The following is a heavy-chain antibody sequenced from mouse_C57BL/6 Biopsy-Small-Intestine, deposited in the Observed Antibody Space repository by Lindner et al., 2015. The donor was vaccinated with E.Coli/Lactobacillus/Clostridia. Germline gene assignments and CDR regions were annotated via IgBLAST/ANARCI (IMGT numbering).Heavy chain of an antibody. CDR2: IRPDTGDS. V-gene: IGHV1-84*02. CDR3: ARDVQGDYYSGDTVKYYYYYLDD. D-gene: IGHD2-1*01. CDR1: GYTFTANQ. Sequence: SVKVSCKASGYTFTANQIHWVRQAPGQGLEWLGWIRPDTGDSNPPPKFRGRITMTRDTSSSTAYMELSGLTSDDTAVYYCARDVQGDYYSGDTVKYYYYYLDDWGEGTTVTVSS. J-gene: IGHJ1*01.